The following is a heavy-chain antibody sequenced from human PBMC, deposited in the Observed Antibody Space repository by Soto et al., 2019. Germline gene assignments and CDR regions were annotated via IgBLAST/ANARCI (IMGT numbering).Heavy chain of an antibody. CDR2: INHSGST. CDR3: ARARDRGRGRAQLAAPYYYYYGMDV. Sequence: QVQLQQWGAGLLKPSETLSLTCAVYGGSFSGYYWSWIRQPPGKGLEWIGEINHSGSTNYNPSLKSRVTISVDTSKNQFSLKLSSVTAADTAVYYCARARDRGRGRAQLAAPYYYYYGMDVWGQGTTVTVSS. V-gene: IGHV4-34*01. CDR1: GGSFSGYY. J-gene: IGHJ6*02. D-gene: IGHD6-6*01.